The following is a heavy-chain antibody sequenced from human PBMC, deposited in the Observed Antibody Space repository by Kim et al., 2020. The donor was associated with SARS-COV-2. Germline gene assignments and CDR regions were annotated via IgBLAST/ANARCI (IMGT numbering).Heavy chain of an antibody. J-gene: IGHJ4*02. Sequence: SVKGRFTISRDNSKNTLYLQMNSLRAEDTAVYYCAKVWRVGATRAAYFDYWGQGTLVTVSS. CDR3: AKVWRVGATRAAYFDY. D-gene: IGHD1-26*01. V-gene: IGHV3-23*01.